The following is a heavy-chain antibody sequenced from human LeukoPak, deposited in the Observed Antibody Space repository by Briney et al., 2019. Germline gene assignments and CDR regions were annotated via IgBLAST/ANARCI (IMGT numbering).Heavy chain of an antibody. Sequence: ESLKISCKASGYSFSNYWIGWVRQMPGKGLEWMGIIYPGDSDTRYSPSVQGQATISVDKSINTAYLQWNSLRASDSAMYYCARRAARGISAAGTDCWGQGTLVTVSS. CDR3: ARRAARGISAAGTDC. V-gene: IGHV5-51*01. CDR1: GYSFSNYW. D-gene: IGHD6-13*01. CDR2: IYPGDSDT. J-gene: IGHJ4*02.